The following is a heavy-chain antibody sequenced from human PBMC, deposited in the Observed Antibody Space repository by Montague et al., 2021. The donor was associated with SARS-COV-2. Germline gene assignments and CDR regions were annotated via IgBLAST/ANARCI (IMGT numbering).Heavy chain of an antibody. J-gene: IGHJ5*02. V-gene: IGHV3-23*01. Sequence: SLRLSCPASGFSFSAYAMSWVRQAPGKGLKWVSAITPGGDIPYYADSVRGRFTISKDNARNTVYLQMDSLRVEDTAVYYCVKDTYGSFDPWGLGTLVTVSS. CDR2: ITPGGDIP. CDR3: VKDTYGSFDP. D-gene: IGHD5-24*01. CDR1: GFSFSAYA.